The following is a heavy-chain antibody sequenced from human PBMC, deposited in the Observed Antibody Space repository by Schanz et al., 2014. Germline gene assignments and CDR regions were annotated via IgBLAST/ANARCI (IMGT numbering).Heavy chain of an antibody. D-gene: IGHD6-13*01. CDR2: INAGTGNT. CDR1: GGTFSSFG. J-gene: IGHJ4*02. CDR3: ARSGSSNWYVFDY. V-gene: IGHV1-3*01. Sequence: QVQLVQSGAEVKKPGSSVKVSCKASGGTFSSFGINWVRQAPGQGLEWMGWINAGTGNTEYSQKFQGRVTITRDTLASTAYMEVSSLRSEDTAVYYCARSGSSNWYVFDYWGQGTLVTVSS.